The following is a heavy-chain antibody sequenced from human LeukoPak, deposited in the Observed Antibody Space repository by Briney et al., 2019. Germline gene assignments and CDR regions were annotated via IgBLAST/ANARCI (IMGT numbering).Heavy chain of an antibody. CDR2: INLNGGSR. V-gene: IGHV3-20*04. Sequence: RSGGSLRLSCAASGFTFNNAWMSWVRQAPGKGLKWVSGINLNGGSRGYADSVKGRFTISRDNAKSSLYLQMNSLRAEDTALYYCVRGITMMIDWGQGILVTVSS. CDR3: VRGITMMID. D-gene: IGHD3-22*01. CDR1: GFTFNNAW. J-gene: IGHJ4*02.